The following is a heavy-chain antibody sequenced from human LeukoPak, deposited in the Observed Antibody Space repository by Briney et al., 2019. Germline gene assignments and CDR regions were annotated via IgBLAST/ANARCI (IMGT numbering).Heavy chain of an antibody. CDR3: ARDFIYSSSGTPYYFDY. Sequence: ASVKVSCKASGYTFTSYGISWVRQAPGQGLEWMGWISAYNGNTNYAQKLQGRVTMTTDTSTSTAYMELRSLRSDDTAVYYCARDFIYSSSGTPYYFDYWGQGTLVTVSS. CDR1: GYTFTSYG. CDR2: ISAYNGNT. V-gene: IGHV1-18*01. J-gene: IGHJ4*02. D-gene: IGHD6-6*01.